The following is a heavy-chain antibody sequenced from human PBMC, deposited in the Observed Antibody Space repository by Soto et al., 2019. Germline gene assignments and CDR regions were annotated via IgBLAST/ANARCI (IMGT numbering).Heavy chain of an antibody. D-gene: IGHD1-1*01. J-gene: IGHJ3*02. CDR1: GGSVSSNTAA. CDR3: ARIEPGDVTGXDI. Sequence: SQTLSLTCAISGGSVSSNTAAWNWIRQSPSRGLEWLGRTYYRSRWYNDYAISVKSRMTINPDTSQNQFSLQLNSVTPEDTAMYYCARIEPGDVTGXDIWGQGTMVTVSS. CDR2: TYYRSRWYN. V-gene: IGHV6-1*01.